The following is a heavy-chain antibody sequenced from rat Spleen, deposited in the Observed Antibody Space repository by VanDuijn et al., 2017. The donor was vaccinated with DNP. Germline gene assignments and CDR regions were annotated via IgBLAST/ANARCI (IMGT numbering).Heavy chain of an antibody. D-gene: IGHD1-11*01. CDR2: ITYDGGTT. CDR3: ARGATGE. Sequence: EVQMVESGGGLVQPGRSLKLSCSVSRFAFSNFDMAWVRQAPTRGLEWVASITYDGGTTYYRDSVKGRFTISRDNAENTVYLQMNSLRSEDTATYYCARGATGEWGQGTLVTVSS. CDR1: RFAFSNFD. V-gene: IGHV5S13*01. J-gene: IGHJ3*01.